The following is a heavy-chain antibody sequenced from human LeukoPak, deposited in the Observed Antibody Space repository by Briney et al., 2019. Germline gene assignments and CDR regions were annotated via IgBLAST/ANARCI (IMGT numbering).Heavy chain of an antibody. Sequence: ASVTVSFKASGYAFTIYAMHWVRQAPGQRLEWMGWINAGNGNTKYSQKFQGRVTITRDTSASTAYMELSSLRSEDTAVYYCARDETTYYYGSGTHSIDYWGQGTLVTVSS. J-gene: IGHJ4*02. D-gene: IGHD3-10*01. V-gene: IGHV1-3*01. CDR2: INAGNGNT. CDR1: GYAFTIYA. CDR3: ARDETTYYYGSGTHSIDY.